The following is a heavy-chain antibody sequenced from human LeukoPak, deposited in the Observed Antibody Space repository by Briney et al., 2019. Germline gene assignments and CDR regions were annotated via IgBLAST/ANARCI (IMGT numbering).Heavy chain of an antibody. V-gene: IGHV4-38-2*01. Sequence: PSETLSLTCAVSGYSISSGYYWGWIRQPPGKGLEWIGSIYHSGSTYYNPSLKSRVTISVDTSKNQFSLKLSSVTAADTAVYYCATYGGNSGGVVDYWGQGTLVTVSS. CDR1: GYSISSGYY. CDR2: IYHSGST. CDR3: ATYGGNSGGVVDY. D-gene: IGHD4-23*01. J-gene: IGHJ4*02.